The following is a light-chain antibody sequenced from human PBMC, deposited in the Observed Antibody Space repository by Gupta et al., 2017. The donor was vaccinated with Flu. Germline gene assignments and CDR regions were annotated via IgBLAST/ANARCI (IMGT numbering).Light chain of an antibody. CDR2: YVS. V-gene: IGLV2-14*01. CDR3: SSYKSLSRTLWV. CDR1: SSDIGGYKY. Sequence: QSALTQPASVSRSPGQSITISCTGTSSDIGGYKYVAWYKQHPGNDPTLMIYYVSNRPSGVFTRFSGGTDCNKASPLTSARQDDDEADDYCSSYKSLSRTLWVFGGGTKLTVL. J-gene: IGLJ2*01.